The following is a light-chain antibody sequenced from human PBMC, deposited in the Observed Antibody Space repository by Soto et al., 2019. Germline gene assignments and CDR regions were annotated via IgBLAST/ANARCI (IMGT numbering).Light chain of an antibody. CDR2: GAS. CDR3: QQYGTSPPWT. V-gene: IGKV3-20*01. Sequence: EVVMTQSPGTLSVSPGERATLSCRASQSVSSDSVAWYQQKPGQAPRLLIFGASRRATDIPDRFSGGGSGTDFTLTISRLEPEDFAVYYCQQYGTSPPWTFGQGTKVDIK. CDR1: QSVSSDS. J-gene: IGKJ1*01.